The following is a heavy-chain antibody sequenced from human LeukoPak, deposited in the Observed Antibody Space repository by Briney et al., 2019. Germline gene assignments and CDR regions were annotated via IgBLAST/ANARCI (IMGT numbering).Heavy chain of an antibody. J-gene: IGHJ4*02. V-gene: IGHV3-21*04. CDR2: ISNSSAYI. CDR1: GFTFSAYA. Sequence: GGSLRLSCAASGFTFSAYAINWVRQAPGKGLEWVSSISNSSAYIYYADPVKGRFTISRDNSKNTLYLQMNSLRAEDTAVYYCAGFVVVPAAAFDYWGQGTLVTVSS. D-gene: IGHD2-2*01. CDR3: AGFVVVPAAAFDY.